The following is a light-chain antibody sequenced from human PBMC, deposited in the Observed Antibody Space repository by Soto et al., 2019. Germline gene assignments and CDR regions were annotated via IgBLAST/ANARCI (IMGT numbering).Light chain of an antibody. V-gene: IGKV1-5*03. J-gene: IGKJ4*01. CDR2: KAS. CDR1: QSISSW. Sequence: IQMPQSTGTLSASVGDRVTITCRASQSISSWLAWYQQKPGKAPKLLIYKASSLESGVPSRFSGSGSGTEFTLTISSLQPDDFATYYCQQYNSYSLTFGGGTKVDIK. CDR3: QQYNSYSLT.